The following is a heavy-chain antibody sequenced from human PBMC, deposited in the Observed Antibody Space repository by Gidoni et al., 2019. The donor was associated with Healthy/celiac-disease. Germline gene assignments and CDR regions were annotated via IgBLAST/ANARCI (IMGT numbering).Heavy chain of an antibody. Sequence: EVQLLESGGGLVQPGGSLRPSCAASGFTFSSYAMSWVRQAPGKGLVWVSAISGSGGSTYYADTVKGRFTISRDNSKNTLYLQMNSLRAEDTAVYYCAKGAPKWELLADYWGQGTLVTVSS. D-gene: IGHD1-26*01. V-gene: IGHV3-23*01. CDR2: ISGSGGST. CDR1: GFTFSSYA. J-gene: IGHJ4*02. CDR3: AKGAPKWELLADY.